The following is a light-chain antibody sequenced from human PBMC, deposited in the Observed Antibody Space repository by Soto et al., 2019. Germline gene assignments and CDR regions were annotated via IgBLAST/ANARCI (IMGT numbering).Light chain of an antibody. CDR3: QQRSNFPIFT. Sequence: EIVLTQSPATLSLSPGERATLSCRASQSVSSYLAWYQQKPGQAPRLLIYDASNRATGIPARFSGSGSGTDFTLTISSLVPEDFAVYYCQQRSNFPIFTFGPGTKVDIK. CDR2: DAS. J-gene: IGKJ3*01. V-gene: IGKV3-11*01. CDR1: QSVSSY.